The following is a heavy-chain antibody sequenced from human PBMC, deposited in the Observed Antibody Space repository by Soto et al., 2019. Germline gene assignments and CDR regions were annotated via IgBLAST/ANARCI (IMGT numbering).Heavy chain of an antibody. D-gene: IGHD6-13*01. CDR2: IYYSGST. J-gene: IGHJ4*02. Sequence: QVQLQESGPGLVKPSQTLSLTCTVSGGSINSGGYYWSWIRQHPGKGLEWIGYIYYSGSTHYNPSLKSRLTISVDTSKNQFSLKLNSVTAADTAVYYCARDSYSSNWYGNYFDYWGQGTLVTVSS. V-gene: IGHV4-31*03. CDR1: GGSINSGGYY. CDR3: ARDSYSSNWYGNYFDY.